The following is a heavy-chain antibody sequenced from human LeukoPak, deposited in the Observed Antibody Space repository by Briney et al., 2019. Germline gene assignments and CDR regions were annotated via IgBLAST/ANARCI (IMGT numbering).Heavy chain of an antibody. Sequence: PSETLSLTCTVSGYSISSGYYWGWTRQPPGKGLEWIGSIYHSGSTYYNPSLKSRVTISVDTSKNQFSLKLSSVTAADTAVYYCARDSSGYYLGWGQGTLVTVSS. CDR2: IYHSGST. J-gene: IGHJ4*02. V-gene: IGHV4-38-2*02. CDR3: ARDSSGYYLG. CDR1: GYSISSGYY. D-gene: IGHD3-22*01.